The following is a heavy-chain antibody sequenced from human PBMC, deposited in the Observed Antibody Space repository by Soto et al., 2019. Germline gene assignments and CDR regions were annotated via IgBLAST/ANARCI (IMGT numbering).Heavy chain of an antibody. Sequence: SETLSLTCTVSGGSISSYYWIRVRQPPGKGLEWIGYISYSGSTNYNPSLKSRVTISVDTSKNEFSLKLSSVTAADTAVYYCARTDLGIAAAGTFGMDVWGQGTTVTVSS. D-gene: IGHD6-13*01. V-gene: IGHV4-59*08. CDR1: GGSISSYY. J-gene: IGHJ6*02. CDR2: ISYSGST. CDR3: ARTDLGIAAAGTFGMDV.